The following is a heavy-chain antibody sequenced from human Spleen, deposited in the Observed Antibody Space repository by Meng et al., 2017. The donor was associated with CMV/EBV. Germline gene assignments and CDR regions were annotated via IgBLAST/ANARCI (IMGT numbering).Heavy chain of an antibody. Sequence: SETLSLTCTVSGGSISSSSYYWGWVRQPPGKGLEWIGSIYYSGSTYYNPSLKSRVTISVDTSKNQLSLRLNSVTAADTAIYYCSRGIAAVENWGQGTLVTVSS. CDR1: GGSISSSSYY. D-gene: IGHD6-13*01. J-gene: IGHJ4*02. V-gene: IGHV4-39*07. CDR2: IYYSGST. CDR3: SRGIAAVEN.